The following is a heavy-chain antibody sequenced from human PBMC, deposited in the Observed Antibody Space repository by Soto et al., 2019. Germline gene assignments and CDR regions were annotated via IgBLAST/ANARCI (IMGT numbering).Heavy chain of an antibody. D-gene: IGHD2-2*01. CDR2: IYYSGST. CDR3: ARQGAPPTHIVVVPAAMPIDY. Sequence: SETLSLTCTVSGGSISSGGYYWSWIRQHPGKGLEWIGYIYYSGSTYYNPSLKSRVTISVDASKNQFSLKLSSVTAADTAVYYCARQGAPPTHIVVVPAAMPIDYWGQGTLVTVSS. CDR1: GGSISSGGYY. J-gene: IGHJ4*02. V-gene: IGHV4-31*03.